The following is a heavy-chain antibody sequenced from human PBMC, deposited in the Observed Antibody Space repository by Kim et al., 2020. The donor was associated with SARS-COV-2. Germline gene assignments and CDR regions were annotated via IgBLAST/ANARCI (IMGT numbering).Heavy chain of an antibody. V-gene: IGHV3-23*01. CDR3: AKDPGDIYCSSTSCYAPHYYYGMDV. Sequence: GGSLRLSCAASGFTFNNYAMSWFRQAPGTGLEWVSSISGSHSTYYADSVRGRFSISRDNSKNTLYLQMNSLRAEDTAVYYCAKDPGDIYCSSTSCYAPHYYYGMDVWGEGPTVTVSS. CDR2: ISGSHST. D-gene: IGHD2-2*01. J-gene: IGHJ6*04. CDR1: GFTFNNYA.